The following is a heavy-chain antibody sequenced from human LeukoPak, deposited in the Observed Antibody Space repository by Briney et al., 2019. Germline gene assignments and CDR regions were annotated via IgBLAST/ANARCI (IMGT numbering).Heavy chain of an antibody. Sequence: APVKVSCKASGYTFTSYGISWVRQAPGQGLEWMGWISAYNGNTNYAQKLQGRVTMTTDTSTSTAYMELRSLRSDDTAVYYCARDPRSSYYDFWSGYYYFDYWGQGTLVTVSS. CDR1: GYTFTSYG. CDR2: ISAYNGNT. CDR3: ARDPRSSYYDFWSGYYYFDY. D-gene: IGHD3-3*01. J-gene: IGHJ4*02. V-gene: IGHV1-18*01.